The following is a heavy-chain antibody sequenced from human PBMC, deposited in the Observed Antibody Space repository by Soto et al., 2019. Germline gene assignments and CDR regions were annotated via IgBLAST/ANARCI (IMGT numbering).Heavy chain of an antibody. V-gene: IGHV2-5*08. J-gene: IGHJ4*02. CDR2: IYWDDDK. Sequence: TLSLTCAVSGGSISSSNWWSWIRKPPGKALEWLALIYWDDDKRYIPSLQSRLTISKDTSKNQVVLTMTNMDPVDTATYYCVRGFWDTAKIDYWGQGTLVTVSS. CDR1: GGSISSSNW. D-gene: IGHD5-18*01. CDR3: VRGFWDTAKIDY.